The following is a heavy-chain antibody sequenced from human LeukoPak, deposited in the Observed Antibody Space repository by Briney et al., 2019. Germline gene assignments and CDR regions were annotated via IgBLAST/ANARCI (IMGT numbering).Heavy chain of an antibody. CDR3: ARDHITVAGNFDY. J-gene: IGHJ4*02. CDR1: GGSLSGYY. CDR2: INHTGIT. D-gene: IGHD6-19*01. V-gene: IGHV4-34*01. Sequence: PSETLSLTCAVYGGSLSGYYWSWIRQPPGKGLEWIGEINHTGITKYNPSLKSRVTISLGTSKNQFSLKLTSVTAADTAMYYCARDHITVAGNFDYWGQGTLVTVSS.